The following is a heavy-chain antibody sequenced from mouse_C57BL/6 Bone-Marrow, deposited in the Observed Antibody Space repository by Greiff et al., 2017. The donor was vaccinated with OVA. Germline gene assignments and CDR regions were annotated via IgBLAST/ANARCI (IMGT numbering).Heavy chain of an antibody. D-gene: IGHD1-3*01. CDR2: INPCSGYT. J-gene: IGHJ4*01. Sequence: VNVVESGAELVRPAPSVKMSCKVSGYTFTSYTMHWVKQRPGQGLEWIGYINPCSGYTKYNQKLMNKGTLTADKSSRTAYMLLSILTSEDSAVYYCANLKTYLDYWGKGTSVTVSS. CDR3: ANLKTYLDY. CDR1: GYTFTSYT. V-gene: IGHV1-4*01.